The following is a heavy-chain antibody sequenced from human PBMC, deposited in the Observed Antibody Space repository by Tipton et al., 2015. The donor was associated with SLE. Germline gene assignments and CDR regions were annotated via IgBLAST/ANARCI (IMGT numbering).Heavy chain of an antibody. V-gene: IGHV4-38-2*02. Sequence: TLSLTCAVSGYSISSGYYWGWIRQPPGKGLEWIGSIYHSGSTFYNPSLKSRVTISVDKSKNQFSLKLSSVTAADTAVYYCAREDLAWFDPWGQGTLVTVSS. D-gene: IGHD3-16*01. CDR3: AREDLAWFDP. J-gene: IGHJ5*02. CDR2: IYHSGST. CDR1: GYSISSGYY.